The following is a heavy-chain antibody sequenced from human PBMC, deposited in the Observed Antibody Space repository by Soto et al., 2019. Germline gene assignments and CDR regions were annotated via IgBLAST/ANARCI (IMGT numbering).Heavy chain of an antibody. V-gene: IGHV3-33*01. CDR3: AREGWELLRYFDY. D-gene: IGHD1-26*01. CDR1: EFTFSSYG. J-gene: IGHJ4*02. CDR2: IWYDGSNK. Sequence: QVQLVESGGGVVQPGRSLRLSCAASEFTFSSYGMHWVRQAPGKGLEWVAVIWYDGSNKYYADSVKGRFTISRDNSKNTLYLQMNSLRAEDTAVYYCAREGWELLRYFDYWGQGTLVTVSS.